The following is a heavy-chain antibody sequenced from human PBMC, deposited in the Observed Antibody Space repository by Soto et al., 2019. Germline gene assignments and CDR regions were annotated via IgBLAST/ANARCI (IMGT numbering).Heavy chain of an antibody. CDR1: GFTFSSYG. CDR3: ARLYCSSSSCYSVGAFDI. CDR2: IWFDGSDK. D-gene: IGHD2-2*01. J-gene: IGHJ3*02. Sequence: GGSLRLSCAASGFTFSSYGMHWVRQAPGKGLEWVALIWFDGSDKYYVDSVKGRFTISRDNSKNTVHLQMNSLRVEDTAVYYCARLYCSSSSCYSVGAFDIRGQGTVVTVS. V-gene: IGHV3-33*01.